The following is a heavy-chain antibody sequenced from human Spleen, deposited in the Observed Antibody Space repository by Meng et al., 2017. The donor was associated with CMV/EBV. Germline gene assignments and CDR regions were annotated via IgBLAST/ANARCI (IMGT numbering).Heavy chain of an antibody. CDR2: IYPGDSDT. J-gene: IGHJ4*02. CDR3: ARQGGLTLVDY. V-gene: IGHV5-51*01. D-gene: IGHD3-16*01. Sequence: KVSCKGSGYSFINYWTGWVRQMPGKGLEWMGIIYPGDSDTRYSPSFQGQVTISADKSIGTAYLQWSSLKASDTAMYYCARQGGLTLVDYWGQGTLVTVSS. CDR1: GYSFINYW.